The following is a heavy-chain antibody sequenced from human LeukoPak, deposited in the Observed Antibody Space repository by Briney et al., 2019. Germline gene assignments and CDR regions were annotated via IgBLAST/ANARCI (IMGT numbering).Heavy chain of an antibody. CDR3: ARDMGVGRDS. V-gene: IGHV1-2*02. Sequence: SVKVSCKASGYTFTGYYMHWVRQAPAQGREWMGWINPNSGCTNYAQKFHGRVTMTSHTHINTAYMELSRPRSDDAAVYYCARDMGVGRDSWGQGTLVTVSS. CDR2: INPNSGCT. D-gene: IGHD1-26*01. CDR1: GYTFTGYY. J-gene: IGHJ4*02.